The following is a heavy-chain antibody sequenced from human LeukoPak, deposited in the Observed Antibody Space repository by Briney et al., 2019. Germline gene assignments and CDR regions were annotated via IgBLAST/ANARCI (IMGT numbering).Heavy chain of an antibody. J-gene: IGHJ6*02. D-gene: IGHD5-24*01. CDR2: ISWNSGSI. CDR3: AKDNADGYRYYYGMDV. CDR1: GFTFDDYA. Sequence: PGGSLRLSCAASGFTFDDYAMHWVRHAPGKGLEWVSGISWNSGSIGYADSVKGRFTISRDNAKNSLYLQVNSLRAEDTALYYCAKDNADGYRYYYGMDVWGQGTTVTVSS. V-gene: IGHV3-9*01.